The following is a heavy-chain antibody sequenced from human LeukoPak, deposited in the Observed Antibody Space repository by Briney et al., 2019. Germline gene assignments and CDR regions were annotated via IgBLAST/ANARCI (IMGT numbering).Heavy chain of an antibody. CDR2: IIPIFGTA. J-gene: IGHJ5*02. D-gene: IGHD2-2*01. V-gene: IGHV1-69*13. CDR1: GGTSSRYA. CDR3: ARVEALAAAIFSYLGTFDP. Sequence: SVKVSFKASGGTSSRYAISSVRQAPGQGLEWMGGIIPIFGTANYAQKFQGRVTITADESTNTAYMELSSLRSEDTAVCYCARVEALAAAIFSYLGTFDPWGQGTMVTVSS.